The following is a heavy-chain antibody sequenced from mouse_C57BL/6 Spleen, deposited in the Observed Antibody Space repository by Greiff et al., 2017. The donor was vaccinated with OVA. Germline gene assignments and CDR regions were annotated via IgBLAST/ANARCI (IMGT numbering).Heavy chain of an antibody. CDR3: ARVHGSSYWYFDV. V-gene: IGHV1-39*01. CDR2: INPIYGTT. D-gene: IGHD1-1*01. CDR1: GYSFTDYN. J-gene: IGHJ1*03. Sequence: VQLKESGPELVKPGASVKISCKASGYSFTDYNMNWVKQSNGKSLEWIGVINPIYGTTSYNQKFKGKATLTVDQSSSTAYMQLNSLTSEDSAVYYCARVHGSSYWYFDVWGTGTTVTVSS.